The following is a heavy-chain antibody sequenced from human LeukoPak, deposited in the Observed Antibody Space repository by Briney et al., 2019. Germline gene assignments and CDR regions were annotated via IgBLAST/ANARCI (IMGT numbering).Heavy chain of an antibody. V-gene: IGHV4-34*01. J-gene: IGHJ4*02. CDR2: INHSGST. CDR1: GGSFSGYY. CDR3: ARGYGDYDY. D-gene: IGHD4-17*01. Sequence: SETLSLTCAVYGGSFSGYYWSWIRQPPGKGLEWIGEINHSGSTNYNPSLKSRVTISVDTSKNQFSLKLSSVTAADTAVYYCARGYGDYDYWGQGTLVTVSS.